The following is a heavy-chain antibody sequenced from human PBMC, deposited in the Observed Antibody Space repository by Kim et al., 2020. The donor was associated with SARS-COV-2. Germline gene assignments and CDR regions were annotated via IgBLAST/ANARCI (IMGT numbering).Heavy chain of an antibody. Sequence: GGSLRLSCAASGFTFSSYGMHWVRQAPGKGLEWVAVISYDGSNKYYADSVKGRFTISRDNSKNTLYLQMNSLRAEDTTVYYCAKDLEGGYGDYYYYGMDVWAKGPRSPSP. CDR2: ISYDGSNK. CDR3: AKDLEGGYGDYYYYGMDV. CDR1: GFTFSSYG. D-gene: IGHD4-17*01. J-gene: IGHJ6*02. V-gene: IGHV3-30*18.